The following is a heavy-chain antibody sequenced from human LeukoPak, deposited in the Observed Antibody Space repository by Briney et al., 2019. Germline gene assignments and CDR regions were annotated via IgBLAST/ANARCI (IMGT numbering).Heavy chain of an antibody. CDR1: GDTFSPYT. J-gene: IGHJ4*02. Sequence: SVKVSFKASGDTFSPYTVTWVRQAPGQGLEWMGGVIPILGTPNYAQKFQGRVTITADKSSQKVSVDLRSLTAGETGGDVLARVERGGVLVVWGPVTLVIVSS. CDR2: VIPILGTP. V-gene: IGHV1-69*08. CDR3: ARVERGGVLVV. D-gene: IGHD3-16*01.